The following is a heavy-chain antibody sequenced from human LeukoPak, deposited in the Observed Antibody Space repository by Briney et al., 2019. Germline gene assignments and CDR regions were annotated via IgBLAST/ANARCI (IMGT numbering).Heavy chain of an antibody. CDR3: ARAIAAQYYFDY. CDR1: GFTFSSYS. D-gene: IGHD6-6*01. J-gene: IGHJ4*02. Sequence: GSLRLSCAASGFTFSSYSMNWVRQAPGKGLEWVPSISSSSSYIYYADSVKGRFTISRDNAKNPLYLQMNSLRAEDTAVYYCARAIAAQYYFDYWGQGTLVTVSS. V-gene: IGHV3-21*01. CDR2: ISSSSSYI.